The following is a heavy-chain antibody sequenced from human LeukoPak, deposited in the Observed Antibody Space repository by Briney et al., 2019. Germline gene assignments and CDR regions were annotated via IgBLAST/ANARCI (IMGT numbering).Heavy chain of an antibody. V-gene: IGHV4-59*01. CDR3: ARVGYYARAFDI. D-gene: IGHD3-10*01. CDR1: GGSISSYY. Sequence: SETLSLTCTVSGGSISSYYWSWIRQPPGKGLEWIGYIYYSGRTNYNPSLKSRVTISVDTSKNHFSLKLSSVTAADTAVYYCARVGYYARAFDIWGQGTMVTVSS. CDR2: IYYSGRT. J-gene: IGHJ3*02.